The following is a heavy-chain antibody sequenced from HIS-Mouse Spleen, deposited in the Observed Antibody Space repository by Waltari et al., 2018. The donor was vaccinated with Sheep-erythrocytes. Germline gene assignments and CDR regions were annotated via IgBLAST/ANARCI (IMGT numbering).Heavy chain of an antibody. Sequence: EVQLVKSGGGLVKPGGSLRLSCAASGFTFSSYSMNWVRQAPGKGLEGVSAISSSSSYIYYADSVKGRFTIARDNAKNSLYLQMNSLRAEDTAVYYCARVASGATFDYWGQGTLVTVSS. CDR2: ISSSSSYI. V-gene: IGHV3-21*01. D-gene: IGHD1-26*01. J-gene: IGHJ4*02. CDR1: GFTFSSYS. CDR3: ARVASGATFDY.